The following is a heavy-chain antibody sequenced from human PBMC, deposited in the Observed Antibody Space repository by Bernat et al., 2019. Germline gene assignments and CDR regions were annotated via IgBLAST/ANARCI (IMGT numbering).Heavy chain of an antibody. Sequence: EVQLVESGGGLVQPGGSLRLSCAASGFTVSSNYMSWVRQAPGKGLEWVSVIYSGGSTYYADSVKGRFTISRDNSKNTLYLQMNSLRAEDTAVYYCARHHPDVLRFLEGLYYFDYWGQGTLVTVSS. CDR3: ARHHPDVLRFLEGLYYFDY. CDR2: IYSGGST. D-gene: IGHD3-3*01. J-gene: IGHJ4*02. V-gene: IGHV3-66*04. CDR1: GFTVSSNY.